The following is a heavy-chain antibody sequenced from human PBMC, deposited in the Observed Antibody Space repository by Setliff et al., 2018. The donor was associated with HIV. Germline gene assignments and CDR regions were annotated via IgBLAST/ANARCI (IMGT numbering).Heavy chain of an antibody. CDR3: AKELAASGLGYFDS. CDR1: GFTFSNYA. Sequence: GSLRLSCVVSGFTFSNYAMSWVRQAPGEGLEWVPAILSTGERTFYADSVKGRFTISRDNSKNTVYLQMNSLRAEDTAEYYCAKELAASGLGYFDSWGRGILVTVSS. CDR2: ILSTGERT. D-gene: IGHD3-22*01. J-gene: IGHJ4*02. V-gene: IGHV3-23*01.